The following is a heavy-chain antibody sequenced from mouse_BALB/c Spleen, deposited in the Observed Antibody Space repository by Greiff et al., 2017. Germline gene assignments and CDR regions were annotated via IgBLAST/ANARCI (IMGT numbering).Heavy chain of an antibody. J-gene: IGHJ4*01. CDR1: GYSFTGYN. V-gene: IGHV1-39*01. CDR2: IEPYYGGT. CDR3: EKAGIYGYYDAMDY. Sequence: VQLQQSGPELEKPGASVKISCKASGYSFTGYNMNWVKQSNGKSLEWIGNIEPYYGGTSYTQKLKGKATLTVDKSSSTTYMQLKSLTSEDSAVYYCEKAGIYGYYDAMDYWGQGTSVTVSS. D-gene: IGHD2-2*01.